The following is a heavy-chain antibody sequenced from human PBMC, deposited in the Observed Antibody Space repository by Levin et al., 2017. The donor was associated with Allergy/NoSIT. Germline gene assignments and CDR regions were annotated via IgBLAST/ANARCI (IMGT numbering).Heavy chain of an antibody. CDR3: ARTQVLPDYDILTGYSDY. CDR1: GFTVSSNY. Sequence: GESLKISCAASGFTVSSNYMSWVRQAPGKGLEWVSVIYSGGSTYYADSVKGRFTISRDNSKNTLYLQMNSLRAEDTAVYYCARTQVLPDYDILTGYSDYWGQGTLVTVSS. J-gene: IGHJ4*02. D-gene: IGHD3-9*01. CDR2: IYSGGST. V-gene: IGHV3-53*01.